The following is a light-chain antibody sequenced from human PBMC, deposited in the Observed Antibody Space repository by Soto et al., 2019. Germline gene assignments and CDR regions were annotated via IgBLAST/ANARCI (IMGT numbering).Light chain of an antibody. J-gene: IGKJ4*01. CDR2: DAS. CDR1: QRVSGY. Sequence: EIVLTQSPATVSLSPGERATLSCRASQRVSGYLAWYQHKPGKAPRLLISDASNRATGIPARFSGSGSDTGWTLSISSLVPEDPAVLYCLQLRNWHLTFGGGSKVVI. CDR3: LQLRNWHLT. V-gene: IGKV3-11*01.